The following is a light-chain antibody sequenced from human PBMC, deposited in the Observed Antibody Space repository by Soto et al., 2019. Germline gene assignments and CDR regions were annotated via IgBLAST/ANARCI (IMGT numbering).Light chain of an antibody. V-gene: IGLV2-14*01. Sequence: QSALTQPASVSGSPGQSITISCTGSSSDVGGYDYVSWYQQHPGKAPKLMIYEVSNRPSGVSNRFSGSKSGNTASLTISGLQAEDEADYYCSSYTSSRPVFGTGTKLNVL. CDR3: SSYTSSRPV. CDR1: SSDVGGYDY. J-gene: IGLJ1*01. CDR2: EVS.